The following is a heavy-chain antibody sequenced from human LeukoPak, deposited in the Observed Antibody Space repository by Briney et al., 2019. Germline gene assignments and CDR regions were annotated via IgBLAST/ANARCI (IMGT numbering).Heavy chain of an antibody. CDR3: ARNSGANVYTYSFQY. J-gene: IGHJ4*02. CDR2: INWNGGTT. CDR1: GLTFDDYG. D-gene: IGHD1-26*01. V-gene: IGHV3-20*04. Sequence: PSGGSLRLSCVASGLTFDDYGMSWVRQAPGKGREWVSGINWNGGTTTYADSVKGRFTISRDNAKNSLYLQMNGLRVEDTAFYYCARNSGANVYTYSFQYWRRGTLVTVSS.